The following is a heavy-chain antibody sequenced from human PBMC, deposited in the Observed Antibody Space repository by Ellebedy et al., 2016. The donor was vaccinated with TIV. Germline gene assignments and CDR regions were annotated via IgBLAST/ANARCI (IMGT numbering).Heavy chain of an antibody. Sequence: AASVKVSCKASGYTFTGYYMHWVRQAPGQGLEWMGWINPNSGGTNYAQKFQGWVTMTRDTSTSTVYMELSSLRSEDRAVYYCARGGPMIFGEVIVYNWFDPWGQGTLVTVSS. V-gene: IGHV1-2*04. CDR1: GYTFTGYY. J-gene: IGHJ5*02. CDR2: INPNSGGT. D-gene: IGHD3-3*01. CDR3: ARGGPMIFGEVIVYNWFDP.